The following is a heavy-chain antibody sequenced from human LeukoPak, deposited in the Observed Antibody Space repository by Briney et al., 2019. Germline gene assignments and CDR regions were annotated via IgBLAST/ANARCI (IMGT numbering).Heavy chain of an antibody. J-gene: IGHJ3*02. V-gene: IGHV3-30*18. CDR1: GFTFSSYG. Sequence: PGTSLRLSCAASGFTFSSYGMHWVRQAPGKGLEWVAVISYDGSHQYYADSVKGRFIIFSAKSDEFYLQMNSLRAEDTAVYYCAKREGYMGTATHDAFDIWGQGTAGIVSS. CDR3: AKREGYMGTATHDAFDI. CDR2: ISYDGSHQ. D-gene: IGHD5-24*01.